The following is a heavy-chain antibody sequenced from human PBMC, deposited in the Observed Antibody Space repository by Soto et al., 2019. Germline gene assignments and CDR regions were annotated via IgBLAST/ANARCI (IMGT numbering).Heavy chain of an antibody. CDR1: GFTFSSYA. CDR2: ISGSGGST. Sequence: GGSLRLSCAASGFTFSSYAMSWVRQAPGKGLEWVSAISGSGGSTYYADSVKGRFTISRDNSKNTLYLQMNSLRAEDTAVYYCAKDLLWFGEDGAYYHYYGMDVWGQGTTVTVSS. V-gene: IGHV3-23*01. CDR3: AKDLLWFGEDGAYYHYYGMDV. D-gene: IGHD3-10*01. J-gene: IGHJ6*02.